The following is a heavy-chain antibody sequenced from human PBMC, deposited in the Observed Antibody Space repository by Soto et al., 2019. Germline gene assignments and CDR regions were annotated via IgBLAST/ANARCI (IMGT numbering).Heavy chain of an antibody. Sequence: SETLSLTCTVSGGSISSSSYYWGWIRQPPGKGLEWIGSIYYSGSTYYNPSLKSRVTISVDTSKNQFSLKLSSVTAADTAVYYCASLTYYDFWSGYSDFDYWGQGTLVT. CDR2: IYYSGST. CDR1: GGSISSSSYY. V-gene: IGHV4-39*01. CDR3: ASLTYYDFWSGYSDFDY. D-gene: IGHD3-3*01. J-gene: IGHJ4*02.